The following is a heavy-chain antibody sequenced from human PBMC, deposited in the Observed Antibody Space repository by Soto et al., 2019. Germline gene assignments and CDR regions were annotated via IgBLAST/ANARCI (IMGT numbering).Heavy chain of an antibody. Sequence: EVQLVESGGGLVQPGGSLRLSCAASGLTFSSYWMTWVRQAPGKGLEWVANIRQDGGEKYYVDSVKGRFTISRDNAKDSVYLQVSSLRAEDTAVYYCAGGRRHCSSTSCRGLWFDPWGQGTLVTVSS. V-gene: IGHV3-7*01. CDR2: IRQDGGEK. J-gene: IGHJ5*02. D-gene: IGHD2-2*01. CDR3: AGGRRHCSSTSCRGLWFDP. CDR1: GLTFSSYW.